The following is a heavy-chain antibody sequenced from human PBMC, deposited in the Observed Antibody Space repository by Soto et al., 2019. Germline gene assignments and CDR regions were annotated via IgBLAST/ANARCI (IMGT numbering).Heavy chain of an antibody. CDR3: ARDVTAMEALYYYDT. CDR1: GGTLNTYT. V-gene: IGHV1-69*08. Sequence: QLVQSGAAVKKPGSSVKVSCKASGGTLNTYTISWVRQAPGQGLEWMGSILPFLGTTNYARKFQGRVTINADQSTSTMELSSLRSEDTAVYFCARDVTAMEALYYYDTWGQGTLVTVSS. CDR2: ILPFLGTT. D-gene: IGHD5-18*01. J-gene: IGHJ4*02.